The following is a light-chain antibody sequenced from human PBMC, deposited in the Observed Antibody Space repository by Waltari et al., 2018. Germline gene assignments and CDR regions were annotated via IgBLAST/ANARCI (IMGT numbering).Light chain of an antibody. CDR1: QSVSSNY. CDR2: GAS. CDR3: QQYGRTPPYT. Sequence: EIVLTQSPGTLSLSPGERATLSCRTSQSVSSNYLAWYQQKPGQAPRLLIYGASSRATGVPDRFSGSGSATDFTLTISRLESEDFAVYYCQQYGRTPPYTFGQGTNLEIK. V-gene: IGKV3-20*01. J-gene: IGKJ2*01.